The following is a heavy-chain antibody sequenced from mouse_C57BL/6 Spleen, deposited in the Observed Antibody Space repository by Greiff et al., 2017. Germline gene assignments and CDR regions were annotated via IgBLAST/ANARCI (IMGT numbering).Heavy chain of an antibody. Sequence: EVQLVESGGGLVKPGGSLKLSCAASGFTFSSYAMSWVRQTPEKRLEWVATISDGGSYTYYPDNVKGRFTISRDNAKNNLYLQMSHLKSEDTAMYYCARGTTVPFAYWGQGTLVTVAA. CDR3: ARGTTVPFAY. CDR1: GFTFSSYA. D-gene: IGHD1-1*01. V-gene: IGHV5-4*01. J-gene: IGHJ3*01. CDR2: ISDGGSYT.